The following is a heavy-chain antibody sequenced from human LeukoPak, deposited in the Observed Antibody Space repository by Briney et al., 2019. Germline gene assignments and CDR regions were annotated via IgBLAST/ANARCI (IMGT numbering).Heavy chain of an antibody. CDR1: GFTVSSNY. Sequence: GGSLRLSCAASGFTVSSNYMSWVRQAPGKGLEWVSVIYSGGSTYYADSVKGRFTISRDNSKNTLHLQMNSLRAEDTAVYYCARALQIDYYDSSGYNYWGQGTLVTVSS. D-gene: IGHD3-22*01. CDR2: IYSGGST. V-gene: IGHV3-53*01. CDR3: ARALQIDYYDSSGYNY. J-gene: IGHJ4*02.